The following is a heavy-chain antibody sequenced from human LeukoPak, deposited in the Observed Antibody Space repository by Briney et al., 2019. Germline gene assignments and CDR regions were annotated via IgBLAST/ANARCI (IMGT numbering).Heavy chain of an antibody. J-gene: IGHJ6*03. CDR1: GFSFSTFG. D-gene: IGHD1-14*01. CDR3: ARDGSPRTHYYYYYYMDV. V-gene: IGHV3-30*03. Sequence: GGSLRLSCAASGFSFSTFGMHWVRQTPGKGLEWVSHISKDETNKYYADSVKGRFTISRDTSKNTLFLQMNSLRVEDTAVYYCARDGSPRTHYYYYYYMDVWGKGTTVTVSS. CDR2: ISKDETNK.